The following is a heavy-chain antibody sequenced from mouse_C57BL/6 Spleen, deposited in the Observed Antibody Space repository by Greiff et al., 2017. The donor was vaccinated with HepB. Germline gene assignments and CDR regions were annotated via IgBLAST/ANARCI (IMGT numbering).Heavy chain of an antibody. J-gene: IGHJ3*01. D-gene: IGHD1-1*01. CDR1: GYAFSSSW. CDR2: IYPGDGDT. CDR3: ARPYYYGSSPAY. V-gene: IGHV1-82*01. Sequence: QVQLKESGPELVKPGASVKISCKASGYAFSSSWMNWVKQRPGKGLEWIGRIYPGDGDTNYNGKFKGKATLTADKSSSTAYMQLSSLTSEDSAVYFCARPYYYGSSPAYWGQGTLVTVSA.